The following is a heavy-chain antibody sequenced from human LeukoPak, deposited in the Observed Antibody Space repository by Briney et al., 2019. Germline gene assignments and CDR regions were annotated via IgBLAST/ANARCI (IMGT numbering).Heavy chain of an antibody. CDR3: ARVRSDPRELDYSGYAFHY. CDR2: IYYSGST. Sequence: PSQTLSLTCTVSGGSISSGGYYWSWIRQHPGKGLEWIGYIYYSGSTYYNPSLKSRVTISVDTSKSQFSLKLNSVTAADTAVYYCARVRSDPRELDYSGYAFHYWGQGILVTVSS. CDR1: GGSISSGGYY. J-gene: IGHJ4*02. V-gene: IGHV4-31*03. D-gene: IGHD5-12*01.